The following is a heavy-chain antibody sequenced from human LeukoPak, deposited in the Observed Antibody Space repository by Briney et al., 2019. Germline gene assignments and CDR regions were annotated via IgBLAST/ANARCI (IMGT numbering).Heavy chain of an antibody. V-gene: IGHV4-4*02. D-gene: IGHD3-9*01. CDR3: ARGPSGVGNTYYDILTGHDPYFDY. Sequence: SETLSLTCAVSGGSISSSNWWSWVRQPPGKGLEWIGEIYHSGSTNYNPSLKSRVTISVDKSKNQFSLKLSSVTAADTAVYYCARGPSGVGNTYYDILTGHDPYFDYWGQGTLVTVSS. J-gene: IGHJ4*02. CDR2: IYHSGST. CDR1: GGSISSSNW.